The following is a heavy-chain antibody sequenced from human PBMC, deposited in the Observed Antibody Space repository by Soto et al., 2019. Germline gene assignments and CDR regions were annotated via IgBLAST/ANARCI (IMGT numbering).Heavy chain of an antibody. J-gene: IGHJ6*04. D-gene: IGHD3-3*01. Sequence: ALVKISCKASGYTFTSYAMHWVRQAPGQRLDWMGWINAGNGNTKYSQKFQDRVTIIRDKSVSTAYLELSSLSSEDTVVYYCAREKVTTFFGVVIRYYFSYGMEVWGKGTKVTVSS. V-gene: IGHV1-3*01. CDR1: GYTFTSYA. CDR2: INAGNGNT. CDR3: AREKVTTFFGVVIRYYFSYGMEV.